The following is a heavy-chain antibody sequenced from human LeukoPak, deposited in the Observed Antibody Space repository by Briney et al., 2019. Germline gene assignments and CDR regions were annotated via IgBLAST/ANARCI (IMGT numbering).Heavy chain of an antibody. Sequence: ASVKVSCKASGYTFTGYYMHWVRQAPGQGLEWMGWINPNSGGTNYAQKFQGRVTMTRDTSISTAYMELSRLRSDDTAVYYCARDERSGSSTYTFDYWGQGTLVTVSS. D-gene: IGHD3-10*01. CDR2: INPNSGGT. CDR1: GYTFTGYY. V-gene: IGHV1-2*02. J-gene: IGHJ4*02. CDR3: ARDERSGSSTYTFDY.